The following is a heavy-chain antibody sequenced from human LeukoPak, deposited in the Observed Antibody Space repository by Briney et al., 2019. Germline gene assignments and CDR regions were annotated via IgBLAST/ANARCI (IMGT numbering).Heavy chain of an antibody. D-gene: IGHD1-26*01. CDR2: IYSSGNT. V-gene: IGHV4-4*07. CDR3: ASYSGSNAYYAS. J-gene: IGHJ4*02. CDR1: HATLSSYY. Sequence: PSETLSLTCTVSHATLSSYYWTWIRQPAGKGLEWIGRIYSSGNTNYNPSLKSRVTMSVDTSKNQFSLNLISVTAADTAVYYCASYSGSNAYYASWGPGTLVTVSS.